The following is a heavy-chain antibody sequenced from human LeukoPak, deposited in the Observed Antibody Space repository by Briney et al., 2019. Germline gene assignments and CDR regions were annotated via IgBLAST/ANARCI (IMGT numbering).Heavy chain of an antibody. CDR2: IYHSGST. CDR1: GGSFSDYY. V-gene: IGHV4-34*01. CDR3: ARNYYDSSGYNHAEYFQH. J-gene: IGHJ1*01. Sequence: SETLSLTCAVYGGSFSDYYWTWIRQPPGKGLEWIGEIYHSGSTNYNPSLKSRVTISVDKSKNQFSLKLSSVTAADTAVYYCARNYYDSSGYNHAEYFQHWGQGTLVTVSS. D-gene: IGHD3-22*01.